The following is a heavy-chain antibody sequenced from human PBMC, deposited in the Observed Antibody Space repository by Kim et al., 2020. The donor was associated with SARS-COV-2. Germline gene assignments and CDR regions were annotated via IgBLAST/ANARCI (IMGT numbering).Heavy chain of an antibody. V-gene: IGHV3-11*06. D-gene: IGHD3-3*01. Sequence: GGSLRLSCAASELSFSKFYMSWVRQAPGRGLEWVAHITTVGTYTYYAESVKGRFTISRDSAKNSLDLQMDTLRAEDTAVYFCARHYAYVWSGIGVLPGDFDLWGQGTLVTVSS. CDR1: ELSFSKFY. CDR3: ARHYAYVWSGIGVLPGDFDL. J-gene: IGHJ4*03. CDR2: ITTVGTYT.